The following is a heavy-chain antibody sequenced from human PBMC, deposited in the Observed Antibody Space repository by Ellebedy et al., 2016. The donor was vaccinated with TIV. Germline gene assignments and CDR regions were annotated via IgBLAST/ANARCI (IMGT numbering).Heavy chain of an antibody. CDR3: ARDPSGYWYFDL. CDR2: IYYSGST. J-gene: IGHJ2*01. V-gene: IGHV4-59*01. D-gene: IGHD2-15*01. Sequence: MPGGSLRLSCTVSGGSIASYHWSWIRQSPGKGLEWVGYIYYSGSTKYNPSLKSRVTISVDTSKNQFSLKLNSVTAADTAVYYCARDPSGYWYFDLWGRGTLVTVSS. CDR1: GGSIASYH.